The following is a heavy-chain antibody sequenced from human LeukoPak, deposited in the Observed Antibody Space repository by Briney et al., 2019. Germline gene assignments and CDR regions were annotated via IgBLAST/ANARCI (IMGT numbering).Heavy chain of an antibody. D-gene: IGHD5-24*01. Sequence: GASVKVSCKASGYTFTSYDINWVRQATGQGLEWMGWMNPNSGNTGYAQKFQGRVTMTRNTSISTAYMELSSLRSEDTAVYYCATGADGYNWGIYYYYYMDVWGKGTTVTVSS. V-gene: IGHV1-8*01. J-gene: IGHJ6*03. CDR1: GYTFTSYD. CDR2: MNPNSGNT. CDR3: ATGADGYNWGIYYYYYMDV.